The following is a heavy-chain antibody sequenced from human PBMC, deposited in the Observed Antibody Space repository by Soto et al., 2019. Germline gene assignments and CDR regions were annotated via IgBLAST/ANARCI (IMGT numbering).Heavy chain of an antibody. CDR1: GFTFSTYG. V-gene: IGHV3-30*03. CDR3: ATGFSYSVIDY. D-gene: IGHD5-18*01. J-gene: IGHJ4*02. Sequence: QVQLVESGGGVVQPGRSLRLSCAASGFTFSTYGMHWVRQAPGKGLEWVAVISYDGSNKYYADSVKGRFNSSRDNSKNTLYLQMSSLRAEDTAGYYCATGFSYSVIDYWGQGTLVTVSS. CDR2: ISYDGSNK.